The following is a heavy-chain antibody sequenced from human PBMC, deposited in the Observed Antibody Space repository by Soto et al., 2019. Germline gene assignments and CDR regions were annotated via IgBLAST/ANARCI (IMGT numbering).Heavy chain of an antibody. CDR1: GYNFNSYG. CDR3: AREVDIVPTQGGDY. V-gene: IGHV1-18*04. CDR2: ISGYNGNF. Sequence: ASVKVSCKASGYNFNSYGVAWVRQAPGQGLEWMGWISGYNGNFMYAEKVEERVTMTTDTSTSTAYMELRSLRSDDTAVYFCAREVDIVPTQGGDYRGQGTLVTASS. D-gene: IGHD5-12*01. J-gene: IGHJ4*02.